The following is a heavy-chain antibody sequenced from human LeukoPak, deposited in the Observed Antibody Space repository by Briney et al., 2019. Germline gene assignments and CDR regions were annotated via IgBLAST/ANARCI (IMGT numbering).Heavy chain of an antibody. CDR1: GYSFTSYW. J-gene: IGHJ3*02. V-gene: IGHV5-51*01. Sequence: GESLKISCKGSGYSFTSYWIGWVRQMPGKGLEWMGIIYPGDSDTRYSPSFQGQVTISADKSISTAYLQWSSLKASDTAMYYCARLSVGAILWGEYAFDIWGQGTMVTVSS. CDR3: ARLSVGAILWGEYAFDI. D-gene: IGHD1-26*01. CDR2: IYPGDSDT.